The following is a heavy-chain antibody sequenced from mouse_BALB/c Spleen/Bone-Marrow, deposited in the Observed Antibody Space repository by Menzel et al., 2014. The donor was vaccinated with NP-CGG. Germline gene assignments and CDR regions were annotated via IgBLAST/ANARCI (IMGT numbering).Heavy chain of an antibody. D-gene: IGHD1-1*01. V-gene: IGHV1S81*02. J-gene: IGHJ1*01. CDR2: INPINGGT. CDR1: GYTFTSYY. CDR3: TRSNYGYWYFDV. Sequence: QVQLQQSGAELVKPGASVKLSCKASGYTFTSYYMYWVRQRPGQGLEWIGEINPINGGTKISEKFKSRATLTVDKSSSTAFMHLSTLTSEDSAVYYCTRSNYGYWYFDVWGAGTTVTVSS.